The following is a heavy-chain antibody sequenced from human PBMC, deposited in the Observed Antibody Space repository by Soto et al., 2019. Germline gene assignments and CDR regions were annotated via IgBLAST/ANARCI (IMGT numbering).Heavy chain of an antibody. J-gene: IGHJ4*02. CDR3: ARGRNYYDSVIGFDY. Sequence: SETLSLTCAVSGYSISSGYYWGWIRQPPGKGLEWIGSIYHSGSTYYNPSLKSRVTISVDTSKNQFSLKLSSVTAADTAVYYCARGRNYYDSVIGFDYWGQGTLVTV. CDR2: IYHSGST. D-gene: IGHD3-22*01. V-gene: IGHV4-38-2*01. CDR1: GYSISSGYY.